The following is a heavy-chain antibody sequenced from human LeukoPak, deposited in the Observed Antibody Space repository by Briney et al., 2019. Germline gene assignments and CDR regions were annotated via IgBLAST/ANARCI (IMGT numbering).Heavy chain of an antibody. Sequence: GGSLRLSCAASGITVNVYSMNWVRQAPGKWLEWVSLFSASVSEPYYADSVKGRFTMSRDISKNTVHLQMSSLRADDTAVYYCATGGGGYDYRFAHWGQGTLVTVAS. CDR2: FSASVSEP. V-gene: IGHV3-23*01. D-gene: IGHD5-12*01. J-gene: IGHJ4*02. CDR1: GITVNVYS. CDR3: ATGGGGYDYRFAH.